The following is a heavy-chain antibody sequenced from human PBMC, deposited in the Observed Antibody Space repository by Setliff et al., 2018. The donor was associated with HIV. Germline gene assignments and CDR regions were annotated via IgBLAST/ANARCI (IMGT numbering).Heavy chain of an antibody. Sequence: ASVKVSCKASGGTFSTYTINWVRQAPGQGLEWMGGIIPIFYTATYAQKFQGRVTITVDKSTSTAYMELSSLRSEDTAVYYCVNDKITGTTYYDYWGQGTLVTVS. J-gene: IGHJ4*02. CDR1: GGTFSTYT. V-gene: IGHV1-69*06. D-gene: IGHD1-7*01. CDR2: IIPIFYTA. CDR3: VNDKITGTTYYDY.